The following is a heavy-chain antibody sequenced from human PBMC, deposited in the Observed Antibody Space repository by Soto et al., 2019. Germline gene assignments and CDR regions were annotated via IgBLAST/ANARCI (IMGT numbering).Heavy chain of an antibody. D-gene: IGHD2-15*01. Sequence: QVQLVQSGAEVKKPGSSVKVSCKASGGTFSSYTISWVRQAPGQGLEWMGRIIPILGIANYAQKFQGRVTITADKSTSTAYMELSSLRSEDTVVYYCARGRYCSGGSCFHYYMDVWGKGTTVTVSS. CDR2: IIPILGIA. V-gene: IGHV1-69*02. J-gene: IGHJ6*03. CDR3: ARGRYCSGGSCFHYYMDV. CDR1: GGTFSSYT.